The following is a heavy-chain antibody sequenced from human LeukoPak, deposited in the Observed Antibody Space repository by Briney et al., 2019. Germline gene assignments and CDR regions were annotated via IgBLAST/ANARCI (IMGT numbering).Heavy chain of an antibody. V-gene: IGHV4-59*01. J-gene: IGHJ4*02. CDR3: ARGSGAFDD. CDR2: IYYSGST. Sequence: SETLSLTCTVSGGSISGSYWSWIRQPPGKGLEWIGYIYYSGSTNYNPSLKSRVTISVDTSKNQFSLKLNSVTAADTAVDNCARGSGAFDDWGQGTLVTVSS. CDR1: GGSISGSY.